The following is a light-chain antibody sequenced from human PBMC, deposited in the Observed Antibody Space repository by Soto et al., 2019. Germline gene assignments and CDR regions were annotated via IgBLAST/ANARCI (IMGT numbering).Light chain of an antibody. V-gene: IGLV2-11*01. Sequence: QSVLTQPRSVSGSPGQSVTISCTGTSSDVGGYNYVSWYQQHPGKAPKLMIYDVSKRPSGVPDRFSGSKSVNTASLTISGLQAEDEADDYCCSYAGSYTYVFGTGTKVTVL. CDR2: DVS. CDR1: SSDVGGYNY. CDR3: CSYAGSYTYV. J-gene: IGLJ1*01.